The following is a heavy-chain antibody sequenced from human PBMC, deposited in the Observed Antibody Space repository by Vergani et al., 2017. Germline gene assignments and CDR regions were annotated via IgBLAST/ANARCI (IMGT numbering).Heavy chain of an antibody. Sequence: QVQVVQSGAEVKKSGASVKVSCKTSGYTFSNYYMHWVRHAPGQGLECMGIINHSGGHTNYAQKFQGRVTMTRDTSTSTVYMELSSLRSEDTAVYYCARVINHFESNDYYGDAFDIWGQGTLVSVSS. CDR1: GYTFSNYY. D-gene: IGHD3-16*01. J-gene: IGHJ3*02. CDR2: INHSGGHT. V-gene: IGHV1-46*01. CDR3: ARVINHFESNDYYGDAFDI.